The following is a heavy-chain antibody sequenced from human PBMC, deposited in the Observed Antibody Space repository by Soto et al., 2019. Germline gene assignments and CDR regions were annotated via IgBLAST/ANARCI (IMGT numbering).Heavy chain of an antibody. Sequence: SETLSLTCAVSGGSISSGGYPWSWIRQPPGKGLEWIGYIYHTGSTYYSPSLKSRLTISVDRPKNQFSLKLSSVSAADTAVYFGARGSDYFDFWGLGSLVTV. CDR3: ARGSDYFDF. CDR1: GGSISSGGYP. V-gene: IGHV4-30-2*01. CDR2: IYHTGST. J-gene: IGHJ4*02.